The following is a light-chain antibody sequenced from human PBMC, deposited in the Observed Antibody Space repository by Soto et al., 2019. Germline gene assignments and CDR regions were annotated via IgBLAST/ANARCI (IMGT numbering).Light chain of an antibody. CDR3: SSYTSSSTLVYV. CDR2: DVS. V-gene: IGLV2-14*01. CDR1: SSDVGGYNY. Sequence: QSALTQPASVSGSPEQSITISCTGTSSDVGGYNYVSWYQQHPGKAPKLMIYDVSNRPSGVSNRFSGSKSGNTASLTISGLQAEDEADYYCSSYTSSSTLVYVFGTGTKSPS. J-gene: IGLJ1*01.